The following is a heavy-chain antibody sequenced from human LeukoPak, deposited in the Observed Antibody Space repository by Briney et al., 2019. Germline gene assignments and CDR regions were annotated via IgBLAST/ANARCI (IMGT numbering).Heavy chain of an antibody. Sequence: GGSLTLTCAASGFTISSYEMNWVRQPPPKGLAGVSYNSSSGSTRYYAESVKGQFTISRDNAKSSLYLQMNSLSGEDRAVDYCSRNSGRAEPFYFDYWGQGALVSVSS. J-gene: IGHJ4*02. D-gene: IGHD1-26*01. V-gene: IGHV3-48*03. CDR2: NSSSGSTR. CDR1: GFTISSYE. CDR3: SRNSGRAEPFYFDY.